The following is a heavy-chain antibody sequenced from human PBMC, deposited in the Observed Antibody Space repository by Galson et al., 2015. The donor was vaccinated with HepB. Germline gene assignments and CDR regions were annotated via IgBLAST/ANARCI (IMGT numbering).Heavy chain of an antibody. CDR2: FDPEKGET. Sequence: SVKVSCKVFGCTLTAISVHWLRQGPKKGLEWMGGFDPEKGETVYAQQFQGRVTVTEDISAETSYMELTSLRSDDTAVYFCATDDRRGDAFDFWGQGTMVTVSS. CDR1: GCTLTAIS. CDR3: ATDDRRGDAFDF. J-gene: IGHJ3*01. V-gene: IGHV1-24*01.